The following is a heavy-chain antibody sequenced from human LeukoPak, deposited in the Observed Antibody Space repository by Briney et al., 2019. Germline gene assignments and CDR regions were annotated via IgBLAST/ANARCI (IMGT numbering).Heavy chain of an antibody. CDR2: ISSSGSTI. Sequence: PGGSLRLSCAASGFILSTYWMSWVRQAPGKGLEWVSYISSSGSTIYYADSVKGRFTISRDNAKNSLYLQMNSLRAEDTAVYYCVRDYGGSSPFDYWGQGTLVTVSS. CDR1: GFILSTYW. J-gene: IGHJ4*02. V-gene: IGHV3-48*04. D-gene: IGHD4-23*01. CDR3: VRDYGGSSPFDY.